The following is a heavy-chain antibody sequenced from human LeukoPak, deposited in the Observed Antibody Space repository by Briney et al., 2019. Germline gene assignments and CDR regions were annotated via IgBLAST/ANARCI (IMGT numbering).Heavy chain of an antibody. CDR2: IIPIFGTA. Sequence: ASVKVSCQASGGTFSSYAISWVRQAPGQGLEWMGGIIPIFGTANYAQKFQGRVTITADESTSTAYMELSSLRSEDTAVYYWARGLTYYYGSGSSSFDYWGQGTLVTVSS. CDR3: ARGLTYYYGSGSSSFDY. CDR1: GGTFSSYA. D-gene: IGHD3-10*01. J-gene: IGHJ4*02. V-gene: IGHV1-69*13.